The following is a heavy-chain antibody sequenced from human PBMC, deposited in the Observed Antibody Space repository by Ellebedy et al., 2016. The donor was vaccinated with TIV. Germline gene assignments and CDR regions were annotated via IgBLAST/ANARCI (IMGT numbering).Heavy chain of an antibody. J-gene: IGHJ3*02. V-gene: IGHV3-21*01. D-gene: IGHD1-26*01. Sequence: GGSLRLXXAASGFTFSSYWMSWVRQAPGKGLEWVSSISSSSSYIYYADSVKGRFTISRDNAKNSLYLQMNSLRAEDTAVYYCARVRYSGSYSEGIGAFDIWGQGTMVTVSS. CDR1: GFTFSSYW. CDR3: ARVRYSGSYSEGIGAFDI. CDR2: ISSSSSYI.